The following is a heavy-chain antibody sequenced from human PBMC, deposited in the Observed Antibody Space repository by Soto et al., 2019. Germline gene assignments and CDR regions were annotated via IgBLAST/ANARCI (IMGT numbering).Heavy chain of an antibody. CDR2: ISSSSSYI. D-gene: IGHD6-13*01. Sequence: GGSLRLSCAASGFTFSSYSMNWVRQAPGKGLEWVSSISSSSSYIYYADSVKGRFTISRDNAKNSLYLQMNSLRAEDTAVYYCARDRRKQQLVLQNWFDPWGQGTLVTVSS. J-gene: IGHJ5*02. CDR3: ARDRRKQQLVLQNWFDP. CDR1: GFTFSSYS. V-gene: IGHV3-21*01.